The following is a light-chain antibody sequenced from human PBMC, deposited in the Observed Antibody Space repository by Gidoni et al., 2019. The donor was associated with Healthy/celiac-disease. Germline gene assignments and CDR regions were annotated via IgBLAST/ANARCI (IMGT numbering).Light chain of an antibody. CDR3: QQYGSSPVT. CDR1: QSVSSSY. V-gene: IGKV3-20*01. CDR2: GAS. Sequence: DIVLTPSPGTLSLSPGERATLSCRASQSVSSSYLAWYQQKPGQAPRLLIYGASSRATGIPDRFSGSGSGTDFTLTISRLEPEDFAVYYCQQYGSSPVTFGQGTKVEIK. J-gene: IGKJ1*01.